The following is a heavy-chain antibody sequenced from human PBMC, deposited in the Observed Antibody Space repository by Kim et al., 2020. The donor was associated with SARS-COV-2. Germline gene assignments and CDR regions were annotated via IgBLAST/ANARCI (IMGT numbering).Heavy chain of an antibody. Sequence: KGPFTISRDNSKNTLYLQMNSLRAEETAVYYCAKDPPRGSGSYYVYGMDVWGQGTTVTVSS. CDR3: AKDPPRGSGSYYVYGMDV. D-gene: IGHD3-10*01. V-gene: IGHV3-23*01. J-gene: IGHJ6*02.